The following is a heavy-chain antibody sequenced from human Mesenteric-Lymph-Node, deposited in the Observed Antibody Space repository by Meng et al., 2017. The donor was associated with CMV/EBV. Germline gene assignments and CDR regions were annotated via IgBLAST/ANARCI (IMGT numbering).Heavy chain of an antibody. Sequence: GGSLRLSCAASGFTFSSYSMNWVRQAPGKGLEWVASIKQDGSEKYYVDSVKGRFTISRDNAENSLYLQMNSLRAEDTAVYYCARGRIGYSFGSGQYYFYGMDVWGQGATVTVSS. D-gene: IGHD5-18*01. V-gene: IGHV3-7*01. CDR1: GFTFSSYS. CDR2: IKQDGSEK. CDR3: ARGRIGYSFGSGQYYFYGMDV. J-gene: IGHJ6*02.